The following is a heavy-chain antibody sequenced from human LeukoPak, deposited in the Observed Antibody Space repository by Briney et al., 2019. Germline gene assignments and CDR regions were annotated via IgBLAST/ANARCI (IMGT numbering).Heavy chain of an antibody. D-gene: IGHD3-10*01. CDR2: INHSGST. Sequence: PSETLSLTCAVYGGSFSGYYWSWIRQPPGKGLEWIGEINHSGSTNSNPSLKSRFTISVDTSKNQFSLKLSSVTAADTAVYYCARGTAWGYYGSGSYYYWGQGTLVTVSS. J-gene: IGHJ4*02. V-gene: IGHV4-34*01. CDR1: GGSFSGYY. CDR3: ARGTAWGYYGSGSYYY.